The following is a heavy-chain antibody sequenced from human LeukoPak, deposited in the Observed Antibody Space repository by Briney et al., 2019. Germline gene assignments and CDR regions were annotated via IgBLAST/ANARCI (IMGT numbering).Heavy chain of an antibody. J-gene: IGHJ4*02. Sequence: PGGSLRLSCATSGFTLSSYWMSWVRQAPGKGLEWVANIKQDGSEKYYVDSVKGRFTISRDNAKKSLYLQMNSLRAEDTAVYYCARTGRGVIYYFDYWGQGTLVTVSS. CDR2: IKQDGSEK. V-gene: IGHV3-7*05. D-gene: IGHD3-10*01. CDR1: GFTLSSYW. CDR3: ARTGRGVIYYFDY.